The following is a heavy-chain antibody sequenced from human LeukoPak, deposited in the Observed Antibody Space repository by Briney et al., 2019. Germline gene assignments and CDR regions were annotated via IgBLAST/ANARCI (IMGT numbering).Heavy chain of an antibody. V-gene: IGHV4-4*07. J-gene: IGHJ3*02. Sequence: SETLSLTCIVSGGSISSYYWSWIRQPAGKGLEWIGRIYTSGSTNYNPSLKSRVTISVDKSKNQFSLKLSSVTAADTAVYYCARLPLSIGERKEDAFDIWGQGTMVTVSS. CDR1: GGSISSYY. D-gene: IGHD5/OR15-5a*01. CDR3: ARLPLSIGERKEDAFDI. CDR2: IYTSGST.